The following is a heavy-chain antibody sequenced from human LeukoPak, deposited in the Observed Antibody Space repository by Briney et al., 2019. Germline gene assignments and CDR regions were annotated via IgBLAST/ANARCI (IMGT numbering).Heavy chain of an antibody. CDR1: GYSISSGYF. CDR3: ARIYSSSWFLNWFDP. J-gene: IGHJ5*02. Sequence: SETLSLTCTVSGYSISSGYFWGWIRQPPGKGLECIGTIYHSGSTYYDPSLKSRVTISVDTSKNQFSLKLNSVTAADTAVYYCARIYSSSWFLNWFDPWGQGTLVTVSS. V-gene: IGHV4-38-2*02. D-gene: IGHD6-13*01. CDR2: IYHSGST.